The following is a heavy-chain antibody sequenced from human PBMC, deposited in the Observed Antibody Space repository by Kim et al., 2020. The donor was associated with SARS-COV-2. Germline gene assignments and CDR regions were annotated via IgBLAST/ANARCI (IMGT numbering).Heavy chain of an antibody. CDR3: ARGRSNWYVAPSSFDY. D-gene: IGHD6-13*01. Sequence: PSLKSRVTIPLDTSKKQFSLKLPSVTAADTAVYYCARGRSNWYVAPSSFDYWGQGTLVTVSS. V-gene: IGHV4-39*01. J-gene: IGHJ4*02.